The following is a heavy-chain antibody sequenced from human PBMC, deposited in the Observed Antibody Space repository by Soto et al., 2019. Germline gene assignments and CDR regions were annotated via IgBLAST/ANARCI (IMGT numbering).Heavy chain of an antibody. CDR1: GQAFNTNW. J-gene: IGHJ4*02. CDR3: ARLPRDCNKTSCYDADH. Sequence: GDFLKISCRGVGQAFNTNWFGWVRQLHERGLEWVGIMYPGASDTRYNPSLQGHVTLSVDVTVSTAFLQWRSLETSDTGMYFCARLPRDCNKTSCYDADHWGQGTQGTVPQ. D-gene: IGHD2-2*01. CDR2: MYPGASDT. V-gene: IGHV5-51*01.